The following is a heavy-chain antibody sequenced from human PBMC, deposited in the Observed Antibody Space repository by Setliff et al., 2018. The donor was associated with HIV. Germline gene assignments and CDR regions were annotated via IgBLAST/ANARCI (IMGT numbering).Heavy chain of an antibody. J-gene: IGHJ4*02. Sequence: SGGSLRLSCAASGFTFSSYGMHWVRQAPGKGLEWVAVIWYDGSNKYYADSVKGRFTISRDNSKNTLYLQMNSLRAEDTAVYYCARDLSYDYDRSSDTFDYWGQGTLVTVSS. CDR2: IWYDGSNK. D-gene: IGHD3-22*01. V-gene: IGHV3-33*08. CDR3: ARDLSYDYDRSSDTFDY. CDR1: GFTFSSYG.